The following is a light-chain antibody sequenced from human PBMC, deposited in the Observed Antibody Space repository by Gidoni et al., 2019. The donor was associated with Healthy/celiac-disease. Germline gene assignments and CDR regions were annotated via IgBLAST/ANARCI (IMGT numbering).Light chain of an antibody. CDR2: DAS. CDR3: QQRSNWIT. Sequence: EIVLTQSPATLSLSPGERATLSCRASQSVSSYLAWYQHKPGQAPRLLIYDASNRATGIPARVSGSGSGTDFTLSISSLEPEDFAVYYCQQRSNWITFGQGTRLEIK. J-gene: IGKJ5*01. CDR1: QSVSSY. V-gene: IGKV3-11*01.